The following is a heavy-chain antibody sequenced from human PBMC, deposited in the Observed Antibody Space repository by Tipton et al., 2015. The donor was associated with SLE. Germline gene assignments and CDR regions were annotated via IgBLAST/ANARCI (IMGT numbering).Heavy chain of an antibody. V-gene: IGHV3-33*01. D-gene: IGHD7-27*01. CDR2: IWSDGSDK. CDR1: GFPFSSSD. CDR3: ARSLGPPPTDY. Sequence: SLRLSCAASGFPFSSSDMHWVRQAPGKGLQWVSGIWSDGSDKYYADSVKGRFTISRDNSKNALYLQMNSLRAGDTAVYYCARSLGPPPTDYWGQGTLVTVSS. J-gene: IGHJ4*02.